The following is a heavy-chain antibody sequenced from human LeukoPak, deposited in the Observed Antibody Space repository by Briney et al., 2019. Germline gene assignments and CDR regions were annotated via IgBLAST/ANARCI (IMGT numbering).Heavy chain of an antibody. CDR3: TKNAGRGRSNDF. D-gene: IGHD2-15*01. CDR1: GDSVSRPY. Sequence: PSETLSLTCSVSGDSVSRPYWSWIRQPPGRGLEWMGYIQSSGIINYNPSLQGRVTIALDTSKNQISLSLSSVSAADTAIYYCTKNAGRGRSNDFWGQGTLVTASS. V-gene: IGHV4-59*02. CDR2: IQSSGII. J-gene: IGHJ4*02.